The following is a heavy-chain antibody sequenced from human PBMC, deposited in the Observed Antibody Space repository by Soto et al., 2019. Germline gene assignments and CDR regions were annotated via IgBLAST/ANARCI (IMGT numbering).Heavy chain of an antibody. CDR3: AKGPDWNFNYYYSGMDV. J-gene: IGHJ6*02. D-gene: IGHD1-7*01. CDR1: GFTFSSYA. V-gene: IGHV3-23*01. CDR2: ISGSGGST. Sequence: EVQLLESGGGLVQPGGSLRLSCAASGFTFSSYAMSWVRQAPGKGLEWVSAISGSGGSTYYADSVKGRFTISRDNSKNTLYLKMNSLRAEDTAVYYCAKGPDWNFNYYYSGMDVWGQGTTVTVSS.